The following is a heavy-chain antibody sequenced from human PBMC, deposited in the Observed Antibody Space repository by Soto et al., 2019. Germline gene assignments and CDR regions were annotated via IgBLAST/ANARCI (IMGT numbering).Heavy chain of an antibody. CDR2: IYVGDSDT. V-gene: IGHV5-51*01. Sequence: GESLKISCSGSVVNSWIAWVRQMPGKGLEYVGIIYVGDSDTRYSPSFQGQVTISVDKSISTAFLQWSSLKASDTAVYYCARHTQYYGMDVWGQGTAVTVSS. CDR3: ARHTQYYGMDV. D-gene: IGHD4-4*01. J-gene: IGHJ6*02. CDR1: VVNSW.